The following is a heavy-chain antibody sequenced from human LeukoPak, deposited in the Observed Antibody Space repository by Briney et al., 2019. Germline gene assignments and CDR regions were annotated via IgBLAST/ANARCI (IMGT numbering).Heavy chain of an antibody. D-gene: IGHD3-22*01. CDR3: VKPGVVNVIVAVTFFDY. CDR1: GGSISSGGYY. CDR2: IYYSGST. V-gene: IGHV4-31*03. Sequence: PSETLSLTCTVSGGSISSGGYYWTWIRQHPGKGLEWIGYIYYSGSTYYNPSLKSRVTISVDTSKNQFSLKLSSVTAEDTAVYYCVKPGVVNVIVAVTFFDYWGQGTQVTVSS. J-gene: IGHJ4*02.